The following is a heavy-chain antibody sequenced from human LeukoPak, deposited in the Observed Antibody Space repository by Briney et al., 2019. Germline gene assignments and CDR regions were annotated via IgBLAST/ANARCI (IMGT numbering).Heavy chain of an antibody. CDR1: GGTFSSYA. CDR3: ARARGPGIAAHRPAEYFQH. J-gene: IGHJ1*01. V-gene: IGHV1-69*05. Sequence: ASVKVSCKASGGTFSSYAISWVRQAPGQGLEWMGGIIPIFGTANYAQKFQGRVTMTRDTSTSTVYMELSSLRSEDTAVYYCARARGPGIAAHRPAEYFQHWGQGTLVTVSS. CDR2: IIPIFGTA. D-gene: IGHD6-25*01.